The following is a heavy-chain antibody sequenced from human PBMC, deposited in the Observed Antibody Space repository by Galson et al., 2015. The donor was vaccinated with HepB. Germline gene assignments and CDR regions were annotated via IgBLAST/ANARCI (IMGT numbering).Heavy chain of an antibody. Sequence: SLRLSCAASGFTFSSYAMSWVRQAPGKGLEWVSAISGSGGSTYYADSVKGRFTISRDNSKNTLYLQMNSLGAEDTAVYYCAKGKKGYYDSSGYYFDYWGQGTLVTVSS. V-gene: IGHV3-23*01. CDR3: AKGKKGYYDSSGYYFDY. D-gene: IGHD3-22*01. CDR2: ISGSGGST. CDR1: GFTFSSYA. J-gene: IGHJ4*02.